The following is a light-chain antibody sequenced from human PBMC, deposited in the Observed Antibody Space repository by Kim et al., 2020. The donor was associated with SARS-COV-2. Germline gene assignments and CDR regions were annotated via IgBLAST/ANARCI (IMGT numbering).Light chain of an antibody. Sequence: VALGQTVRITCQGDSLRSYYASWYQQKPGQAPVLVIYGKNNRPSGIPDRFSGSSSGNTASLTITGAQAEDEADYYCNSRDSSGNHQVFGGGTQLTVL. J-gene: IGLJ2*01. V-gene: IGLV3-19*01. CDR3: NSRDSSGNHQV. CDR2: GKN. CDR1: SLRSYY.